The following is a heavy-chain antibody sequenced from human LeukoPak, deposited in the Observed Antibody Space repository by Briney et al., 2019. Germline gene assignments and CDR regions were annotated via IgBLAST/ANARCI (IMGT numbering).Heavy chain of an antibody. V-gene: IGHV4-39*07. CDR1: GGSISTSSYY. CDR2: IFYSGST. CDR3: ARDAPPSPGAFDI. Sequence: SETLSLTCTVSGGSISTSSYYWGWVRQPPGKGLEWIGNIFYSGSTYYNPSLKSRVTISVDTSKNQFSLKLSSVTAADTAVYYCARDAPPSPGAFDIWGQGTMVTVSS. J-gene: IGHJ3*02.